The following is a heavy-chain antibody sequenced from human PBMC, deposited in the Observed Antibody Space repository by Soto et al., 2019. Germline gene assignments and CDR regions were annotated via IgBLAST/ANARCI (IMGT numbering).Heavy chain of an antibody. D-gene: IGHD1-26*01. CDR1: GYTFTSYA. Sequence: ASVKVSCKAFGYTFTSYAMHWVRQAPGQRLEWMGWINAGNGNTKYSQKFQGRVTITRDTSASTAYMELSSLRSEDMAVYYCARDSFLGGLSWDYYYYGMDVWGQGTTVTVSS. CDR2: INAGNGNT. V-gene: IGHV1-3*01. CDR3: ARDSFLGGLSWDYYYYGMDV. J-gene: IGHJ6*02.